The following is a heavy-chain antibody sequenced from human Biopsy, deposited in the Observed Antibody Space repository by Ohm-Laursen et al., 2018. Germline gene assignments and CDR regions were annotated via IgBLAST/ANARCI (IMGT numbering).Heavy chain of an antibody. CDR2: IYYDGIT. J-gene: IGHJ6*02. CDR3: ARVAGGYAYYYGMDV. V-gene: IGHV4-38-2*02. D-gene: IGHD5-12*01. CDR1: GYSVTNDYY. Sequence: GTLSLTCTVSGYSVTNDYYWAWIRQPPGKGLEWIGNIYYDGITYYNPSPKRRVAMSVDTSKNQFSLRLTSVTAADTAVYYCARVAGGYAYYYGMDVWGQGTTVIVSS.